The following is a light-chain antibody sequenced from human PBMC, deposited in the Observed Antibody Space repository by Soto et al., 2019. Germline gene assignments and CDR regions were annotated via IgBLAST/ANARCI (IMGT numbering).Light chain of an antibody. V-gene: IGKV1-5*01. CDR3: QQYYSYPRT. Sequence: DIQMTQSPSTLSASVGDRVVITCRASQSITTWLAWYQQKPGKAPKLLIYAASTLQSGVPSRFSGSGSGADFTLTISCLQSEDFATYYCQQYYSYPRTFGQGTKVDI. CDR1: QSITTW. J-gene: IGKJ1*01. CDR2: AAS.